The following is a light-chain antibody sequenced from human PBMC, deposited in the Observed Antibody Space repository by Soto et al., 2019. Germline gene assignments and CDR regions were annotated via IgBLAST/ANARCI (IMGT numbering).Light chain of an antibody. CDR3: QQYGSSGT. J-gene: IGKJ1*01. CDR1: QSVDIN. Sequence: EIVMTQSPSTLSVSPGQRSILSCRASQSVDINLAWYQQKPGQAPRLLIYGASSRATGIPDRFSGSGSGTDFTLTISRLEPEDFAVYYCQQYGSSGTFGQGPKVDIK. CDR2: GAS. V-gene: IGKV3-20*01.